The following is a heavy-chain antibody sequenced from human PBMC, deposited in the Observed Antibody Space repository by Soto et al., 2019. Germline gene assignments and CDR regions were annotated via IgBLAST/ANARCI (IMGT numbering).Heavy chain of an antibody. Sequence: PSETLSLTCTVSGGSISSSSYYWGWIRQPPGKGLEWIGSIYYSGSTYYNPSLKSRVTISVDTSKNQFSLKLSSVTAADTAVYYCARRRYCSSTSCYQDNWFDPWGQGTLVTVSS. J-gene: IGHJ5*02. V-gene: IGHV4-39*01. CDR2: IYYSGST. CDR1: GGSISSSSYY. D-gene: IGHD2-2*01. CDR3: ARRRYCSSTSCYQDNWFDP.